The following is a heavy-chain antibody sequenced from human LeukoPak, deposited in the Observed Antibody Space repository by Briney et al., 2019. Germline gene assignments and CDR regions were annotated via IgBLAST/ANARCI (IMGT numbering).Heavy chain of an antibody. CDR1: GFTFSSYG. V-gene: IGHV3-30*02. D-gene: IGHD3-10*01. J-gene: IGHJ4*02. CDR3: ARVTGSVVSGSYYKGANY. CDR2: IRYDGSNK. Sequence: PGGSLRLSCAASGFTFSSYGMHRVRQAPGKGLEWVAFIRYDGSNKYYADSVKGRFTISRDNSKNTLYLQMNSLRAEDTAVYYCARVTGSVVSGSYYKGANYWGQGTLVTVSS.